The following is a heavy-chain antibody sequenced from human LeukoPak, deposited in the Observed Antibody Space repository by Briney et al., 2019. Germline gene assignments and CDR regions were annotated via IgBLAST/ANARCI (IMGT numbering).Heavy chain of an antibody. V-gene: IGHV1-18*01. CDR2: ISTYNGNT. D-gene: IGHD6-13*01. Sequence: ASVKVSCKASGYTFTKYGITWVRQAPGQGLEWMGWISTYNGNTNYAQKLQGRVTMTTDTSTSTAYMELRSLISDDAAVYYCARDLVAAAAYYYYGMDVWGQGTTVTVSS. J-gene: IGHJ6*02. CDR3: ARDLVAAAAYYYYGMDV. CDR1: GYTFTKYG.